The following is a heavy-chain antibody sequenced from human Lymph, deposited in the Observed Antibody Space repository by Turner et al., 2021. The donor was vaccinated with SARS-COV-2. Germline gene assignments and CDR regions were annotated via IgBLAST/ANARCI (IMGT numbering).Heavy chain of an antibody. J-gene: IGHJ6*02. D-gene: IGHD3-3*01. Sequence: QVQLVQSGAEVKKPGASVKVPCKASGYTFTGYYMHWVRQAPGQGLGWMGWINPNSGGTNYAQKFQGRVTMTRDTSISTAYMELSRLRSDDTAVYYCARDVERYNDFWSGYSGGYGLDVWGQGTTVTVSS. CDR3: ARDVERYNDFWSGYSGGYGLDV. CDR2: INPNSGGT. V-gene: IGHV1-2*02. CDR1: GYTFTGYY.